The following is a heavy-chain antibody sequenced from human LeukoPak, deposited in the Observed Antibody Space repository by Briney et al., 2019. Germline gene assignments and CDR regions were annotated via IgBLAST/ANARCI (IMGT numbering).Heavy chain of an antibody. CDR2: INHSGST. D-gene: IGHD2-15*01. J-gene: IGHJ5*02. CDR3: ARGGDDVVVVVAAMGSLGWFDP. CDR1: GVSFSGYY. V-gene: IGHV4-34*01. Sequence: SETLSLTCAVYGVSFSGYYWSWIRQPPGKGLEWIGEINHSGSTNYNPSLKSRVIISVDTSKNQFSLKLSSVTAADTAVYYCARGGDDVVVVVAAMGSLGWFDPWGQGALVTVSS.